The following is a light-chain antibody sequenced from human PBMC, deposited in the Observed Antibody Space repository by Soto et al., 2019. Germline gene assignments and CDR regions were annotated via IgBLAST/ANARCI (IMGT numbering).Light chain of an antibody. CDR2: EVS. J-gene: IGLJ2*01. CDR3: SSYTSSSTLGV. Sequence: QSALTQPASVSGSPGQSITISCTGTSSDVGGYNYVSWHQQHPGKAPKLMIYEVSNRPSGVSNRFSGSKSGNTASLTISGLQAEDEADYYCSSYTSSSTLGVFGGGTQLTVL. CDR1: SSDVGGYNY. V-gene: IGLV2-14*01.